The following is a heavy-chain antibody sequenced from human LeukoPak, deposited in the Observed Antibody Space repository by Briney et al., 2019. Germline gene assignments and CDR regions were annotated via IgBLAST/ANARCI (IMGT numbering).Heavy chain of an antibody. CDR2: IWSHGNEI. Sequence: GGSLRLSCAASGFTFSGFGTHWVRKAPGKGLEWVAVIWSHGNEIHYVDSVRGRFTISRDNSKNTLYLQMNSLRAEDTAVYYCAKGDYYDSSGYYRGDAFDIWGQGTMVTVSS. CDR3: AKGDYYDSSGYYRGDAFDI. J-gene: IGHJ3*02. CDR1: GFTFSGFG. V-gene: IGHV3-33*06. D-gene: IGHD3-22*01.